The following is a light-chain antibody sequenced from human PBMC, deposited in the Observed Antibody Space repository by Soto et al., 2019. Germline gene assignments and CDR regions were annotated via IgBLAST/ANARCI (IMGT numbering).Light chain of an antibody. V-gene: IGKV3D-15*01. CDR1: QSLTSD. CDR3: QQYHNWPIT. Sequence: EIVMTQSPATLSVSPGETASLSCRASQSLTSDLAWYQQKPGQAPRLLIYSASTRATGIPARFSGSVSGTEFTLTISSLQSEDFANYFCQQYHNWPITFGRGTKVDIK. CDR2: SAS. J-gene: IGKJ4*01.